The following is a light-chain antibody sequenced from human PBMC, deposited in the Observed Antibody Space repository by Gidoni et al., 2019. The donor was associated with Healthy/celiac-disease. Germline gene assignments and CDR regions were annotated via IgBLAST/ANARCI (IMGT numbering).Light chain of an antibody. CDR1: QSVSSY. CDR2: AAP. V-gene: IGKV3-20*01. CDR3: QQYLSFWT. J-gene: IGKJ1*01. Sequence: EIVLTKSPGTLSLSPGERATLSCSARQSVSSYLAWYQQNTGQSPRLLIYAAPNRATGIPDRFRGSGSGTDFTLTISRLEPEVCAVYYCQQYLSFWTFGQXTKVEIK.